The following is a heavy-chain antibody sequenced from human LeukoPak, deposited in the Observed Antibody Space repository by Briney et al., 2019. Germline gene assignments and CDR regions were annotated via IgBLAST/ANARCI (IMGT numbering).Heavy chain of an antibody. D-gene: IGHD6-13*01. CDR3: ARLGELYSSILD. CDR2: IYQSGST. V-gene: IGHV4-38-2*02. Sequence: SETLSLTCTVSGGSISSYYWGWIRQPPGKGLEFIGSIYQSGSTYYNPSLESRVTISVDTSRNQFSLKLSSVTAADTAVYYCARLGELYSSILDWGQGTLVTVSS. CDR1: GGSISSYY. J-gene: IGHJ4*02.